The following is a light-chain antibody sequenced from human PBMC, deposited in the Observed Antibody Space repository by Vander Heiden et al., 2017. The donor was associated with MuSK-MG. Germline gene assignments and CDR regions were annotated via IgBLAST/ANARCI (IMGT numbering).Light chain of an antibody. V-gene: IGKV4-1*01. CDR1: QSVLYSSNNKNY. Sequence: DIVMTQSPDSLAVSLGERATINCKSSQSVLYSSNNKNYLAWYQQKPGQPPKLLIYWASTRESGVPDRFSGSGSGTDFTLTISSLQAEDVAVYYCQQDDSTPTTFGGGTKVXIK. J-gene: IGKJ4*01. CDR2: WAS. CDR3: QQDDSTPTT.